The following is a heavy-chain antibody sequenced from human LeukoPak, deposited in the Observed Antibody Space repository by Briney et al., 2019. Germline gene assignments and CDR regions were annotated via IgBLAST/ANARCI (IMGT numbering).Heavy chain of an antibody. J-gene: IGHJ3*02. Sequence: PGGSLRLSCAASGFTVSSNYMSWVRQAPGKGLEWVSSISSSSSYIYYADSVKGRFTISRDNAKNSLYLQMNSLRAEDTAVYYCARDHRVVGAAPAWAFDIWGQGTMVTVSS. CDR3: ARDHRVVGAAPAWAFDI. D-gene: IGHD1-26*01. CDR1: GFTVSSNY. V-gene: IGHV3-21*01. CDR2: ISSSSSYI.